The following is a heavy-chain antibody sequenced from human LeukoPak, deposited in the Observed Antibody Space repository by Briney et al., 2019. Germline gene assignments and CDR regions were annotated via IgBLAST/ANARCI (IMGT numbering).Heavy chain of an antibody. CDR2: INHSGST. J-gene: IGHJ5*02. Sequence: SETLSLTCAVYGGSFSGYYWSWIRQPPGKGLEWIGEINHSGSTNYNPSLKSRVTISVDTSKNQFSLQLNSVTPEDTAVYYCTSYYCSGGSCYGPWGQGTLVTVSS. CDR3: TSYYCSGGSCYGP. V-gene: IGHV4-34*01. CDR1: GGSFSGYY. D-gene: IGHD2-15*01.